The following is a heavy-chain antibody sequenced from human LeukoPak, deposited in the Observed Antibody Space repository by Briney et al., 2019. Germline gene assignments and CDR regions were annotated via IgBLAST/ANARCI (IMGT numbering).Heavy chain of an antibody. CDR1: GFTFSSYA. V-gene: IGHV3-30-3*01. D-gene: IGHD1-26*01. CDR2: ISYDGSNK. Sequence: GGSLRLSCAASGFTFSSYAMHWVRQAPGKGLEWVAVISYDGSNKYYADSVKGRFTISRDNSKNTLYLQMNSLRAEDTAVYYCARDVYSGSYPRLFGYWGQGTLVTVSS. J-gene: IGHJ4*02. CDR3: ARDVYSGSYPRLFGY.